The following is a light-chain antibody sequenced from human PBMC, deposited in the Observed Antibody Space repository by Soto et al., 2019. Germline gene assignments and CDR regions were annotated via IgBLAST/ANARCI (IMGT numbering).Light chain of an antibody. CDR3: QQSYSTLIT. V-gene: IGKV1-39*01. Sequence: IQMTQSPSSLSASVGDRVAITCRASQSISSYLNWYQQKPGKAPKPLIYAASSLQSGVPSRFSGSGSGTDFTLTISSLQPEDFATYYCQQSYSTLITFGQGTRLEI. J-gene: IGKJ5*01. CDR2: AAS. CDR1: QSISSY.